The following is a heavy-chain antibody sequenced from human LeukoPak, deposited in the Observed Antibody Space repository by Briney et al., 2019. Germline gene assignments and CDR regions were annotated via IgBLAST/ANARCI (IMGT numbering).Heavy chain of an antibody. CDR2: TSSSDAGT. CDR3: AKEELSSGYDLGWSLDY. V-gene: IGHV3-23*01. J-gene: IGHJ4*02. Sequence: GGSLRLSCAASGFTLSSYAMSWVRQAPGKGLEWVSATSSSDAGTYYAESVRGRFTISRDNSKNTLFLQMNSLRAEDTAVYYCAKEELSSGYDLGWSLDYWGQGTLVTVSS. D-gene: IGHD5-12*01. CDR1: GFTLSSYA.